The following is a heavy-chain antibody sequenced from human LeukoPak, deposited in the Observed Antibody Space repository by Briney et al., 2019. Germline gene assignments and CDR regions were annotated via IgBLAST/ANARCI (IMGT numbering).Heavy chain of an antibody. CDR1: GFTFSSYS. D-gene: IGHD2-2*01. CDR2: ISTSSIYI. CDR3: ARGVEVVAAADNWFDP. V-gene: IGHV3-21*01. J-gene: IGHJ5*02. Sequence: GGSLRLSCAASGFTFSSYSMNWVRQAPGKGLERVSSISTSSIYIYYADSVKGRSTISRDNAKHSLYLQINSLRAEDTAVYYCARGVEVVAAADNWFDPWGQGTLVTVSS.